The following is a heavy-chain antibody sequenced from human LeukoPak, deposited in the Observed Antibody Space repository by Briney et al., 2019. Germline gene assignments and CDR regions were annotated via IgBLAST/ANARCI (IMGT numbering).Heavy chain of an antibody. Sequence: SETLSLTCTVSGGSISSSSYYWGWIRQPPGKGLEWIGSIYYSGRTYYNPSLKSRATISVDTSKNQFSLKLSSVTAAYTAVYYCARLEVAGINDYWGQGTLVTVSS. CDR3: ARLEVAGINDY. D-gene: IGHD6-19*01. J-gene: IGHJ4*02. V-gene: IGHV4-39*01. CDR2: IYYSGRT. CDR1: GGSISSSSYY.